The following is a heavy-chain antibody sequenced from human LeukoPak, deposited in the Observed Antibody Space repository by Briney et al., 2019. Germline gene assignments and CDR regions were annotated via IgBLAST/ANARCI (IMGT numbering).Heavy chain of an antibody. CDR3: ARGPRYYFDY. CDR2: ISSSSSTI. Sequence: GGSLRLSCAASGFTFSSYSMNWVRQAPGKGLEWVSYISSSSSTIYYADSVKGRFTISRDNAKNSLYLQMNSLRAEDTAVYYCARGPRYYFDYWGQGTLVTVSS. CDR1: GFTFSSYS. V-gene: IGHV3-48*01. J-gene: IGHJ4*02.